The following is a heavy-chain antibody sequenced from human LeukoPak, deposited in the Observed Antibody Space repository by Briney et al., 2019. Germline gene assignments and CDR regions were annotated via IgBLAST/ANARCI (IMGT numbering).Heavy chain of an antibody. CDR3: ARDSLGMSTLDS. J-gene: IGHJ4*02. CDR1: GFTVSNNY. Sequence: RGSLRLSCAASGFTVSNNYMSWVRQAPGKGLEWVSVIYSGGSTYYADSVKGRFTISRDSSKNTLYLQMNSLRAEDTAVYYCARDSLGMSTLDSWGQGTLVTVSS. CDR2: IYSGGST. V-gene: IGHV3-53*01. D-gene: IGHD5/OR15-5a*01.